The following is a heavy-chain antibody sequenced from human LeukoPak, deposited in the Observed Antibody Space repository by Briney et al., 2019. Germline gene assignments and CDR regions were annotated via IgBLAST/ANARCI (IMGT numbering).Heavy chain of an antibody. V-gene: IGHV4-34*01. CDR3: ARGLYYDSSGYYSGETFDY. Sequence: PSETLSLTCAVYGGSFSGYYWSWIRQPPGKGLEWIGEINHSGSTNYNPSLKSRVTISVDTSKNQFSLKLSSVTAADTAVYYCARGLYYDSSGYYSGETFDYWGQGTLVTVPS. CDR1: GGSFSGYY. CDR2: INHSGST. D-gene: IGHD3-22*01. J-gene: IGHJ4*02.